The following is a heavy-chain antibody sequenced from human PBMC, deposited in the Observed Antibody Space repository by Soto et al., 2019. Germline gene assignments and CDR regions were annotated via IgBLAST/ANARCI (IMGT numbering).Heavy chain of an antibody. Sequence: QVQLQESGPGLVKPSETLSLTCTVSGGSISSYYWSWIRQPPGKGLEWIGYIYYSGGTNYNPSPPIRGSSAEDTSTNPCFLKLSSVTAADTAVYYCARQVPGPYCSWSYFDYWGQGTLVTFSS. CDR2: IYYSGGT. CDR1: GGSISSYY. CDR3: ARQVPGPYCSWSYFDY. J-gene: IGHJ4*02. V-gene: IGHV4-59*08. D-gene: IGHD3-10*02.